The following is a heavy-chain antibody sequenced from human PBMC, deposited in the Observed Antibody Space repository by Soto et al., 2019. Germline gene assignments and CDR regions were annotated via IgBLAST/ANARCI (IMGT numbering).Heavy chain of an antibody. CDR3: ARGTQKMASEKQHIDP. Sequence: SETLSLTCAVPGLSFTSYYWTWIRQPPGKGLEWIGEITHRGSTNYNPSLKSRVTMSVDTSKNQFSLKLTSVTAADTAVYFCARGTQKMASEKQHIDPWGQGTLVTVSS. V-gene: IGHV4-34*01. D-gene: IGHD1-1*01. CDR2: ITHRGST. CDR1: GLSFTSYY. J-gene: IGHJ5*02.